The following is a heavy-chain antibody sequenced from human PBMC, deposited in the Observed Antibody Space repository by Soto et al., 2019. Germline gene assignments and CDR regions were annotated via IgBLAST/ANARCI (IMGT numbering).Heavy chain of an antibody. CDR1: GCSISSYY. CDR3: ARRYGGNFDY. CDR2: IYYRGST. Sequence: SDTLSLTCTVSGCSISSYYWSWIRQPPGKGLEWIGYIYYRGSTNYNPSLKSRVTISVDTSKNQFSLKLTSVTAADTAVYYCARRYGGNFDYWGQGTLVTVS. D-gene: IGHD1-26*01. J-gene: IGHJ4*02. V-gene: IGHV4-59*01.